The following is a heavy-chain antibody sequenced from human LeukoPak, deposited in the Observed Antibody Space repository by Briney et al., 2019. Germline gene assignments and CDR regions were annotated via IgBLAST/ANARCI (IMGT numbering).Heavy chain of an antibody. J-gene: IGHJ4*02. CDR3: ARGEVGAPPIDY. Sequence: GGSLRLSCEASGFAFSRHWMRWVRQVPGKGLVWVCNINGDGGSTGCADSVKGRFTTSRDNAKNTLYLHMNSLGGEDTAVYYCARGEVGAPPIDYWGQGALVTVSS. CDR2: INGDGGST. D-gene: IGHD1-26*01. V-gene: IGHV3-74*01. CDR1: GFAFSRHW.